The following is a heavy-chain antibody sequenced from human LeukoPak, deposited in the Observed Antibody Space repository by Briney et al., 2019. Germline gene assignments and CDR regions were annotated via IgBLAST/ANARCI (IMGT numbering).Heavy chain of an antibody. CDR1: GFTFSNYA. D-gene: IGHD4-17*01. Sequence: GGSVRLSCEASGFTFSNYAMTWVRQAPGKGLEWVSSIRGSGASSFYADSVKGRFAMSRDNSKSTLYLQMNSLRVGDTAVYYCGRDPNGDYVGAFDFGGQGTLVTVSS. CDR3: GRDPNGDYVGAFDF. J-gene: IGHJ3*01. CDR2: IRGSGASS. V-gene: IGHV3-23*01.